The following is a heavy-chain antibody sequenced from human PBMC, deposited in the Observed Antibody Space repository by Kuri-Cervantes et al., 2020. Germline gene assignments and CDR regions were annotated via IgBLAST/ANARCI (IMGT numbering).Heavy chain of an antibody. D-gene: IGHD2-2*01. CDR3: ARHWDCSSTSCTNFDY. Sequence: SETLSLTCAVYRGSFSGYYWTWIRQPPGKGLEWIGSIYHSGSTYYNPSLKSRVTISVDTSKNQFSLKLSSVTAADTAVYYCARHWDCSSTSCTNFDYWGRGTLVTVSS. J-gene: IGHJ4*02. CDR2: IYHSGST. V-gene: IGHV4-34*01. CDR1: RGSFSGYY.